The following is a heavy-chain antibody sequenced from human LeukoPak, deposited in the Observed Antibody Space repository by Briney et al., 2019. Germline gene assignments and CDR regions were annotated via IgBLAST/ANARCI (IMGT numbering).Heavy chain of an antibody. CDR3: ARVFQWLVFDAFDI. J-gene: IGHJ3*02. Sequence: SETLSLTCTVSGGSISSSSYYWGWIRQPPGKGLEWIGSIYYSGSTYYNPSLKSRVTISVDTSKNQFSLKLSSVTAADTAVYYCARVFQWLVFDAFDIWGQGTTVTVSS. CDR2: IYYSGST. CDR1: GGSISSSSYY. V-gene: IGHV4-39*01. D-gene: IGHD6-19*01.